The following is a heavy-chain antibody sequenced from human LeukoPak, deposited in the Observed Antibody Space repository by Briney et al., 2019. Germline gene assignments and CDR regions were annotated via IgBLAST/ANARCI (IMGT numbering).Heavy chain of an antibody. J-gene: IGHJ4*02. CDR2: IYYSGST. CDR3: ARQRVAHYYDSSGYYLNPYYFDY. Sequence: VRQPPGKGLEWIGSIYYSGSTYYNPSLKSRVTISVDTSKNQFSLKLSSVTAADTAVYYCARQRVAHYYDSSGYYLNPYYFDYWGQGTLVTVSS. D-gene: IGHD3-22*01. V-gene: IGHV4-39*01.